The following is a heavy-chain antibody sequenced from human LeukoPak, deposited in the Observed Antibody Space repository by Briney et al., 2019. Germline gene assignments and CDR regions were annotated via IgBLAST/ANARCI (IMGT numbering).Heavy chain of an antibody. Sequence: GGSLRLSCAASGFTFSSYAMSWVRQAPGKGLEWVSAISGSGGSTYYADSVKGRFTISRDNSKNTLYLQTNSLRAEDTAVYYCAKDQASYYDSSGYYNYWGQGTLVTVSS. V-gene: IGHV3-23*01. J-gene: IGHJ4*02. CDR1: GFTFSSYA. CDR3: AKDQASYYDSSGYYNY. D-gene: IGHD3-22*01. CDR2: ISGSGGST.